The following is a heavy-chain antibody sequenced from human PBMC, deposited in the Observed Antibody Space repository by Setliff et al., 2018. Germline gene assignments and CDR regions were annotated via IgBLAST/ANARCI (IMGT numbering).Heavy chain of an antibody. CDR2: VHFGGDT. V-gene: IGHV4-59*08. D-gene: IGHD3-10*01. Sequence: SETLSLTCTVSGGGSINNYHWSWVRQSPGKGLEWIGFVHFGGDTNYNPSLKSRVTMSADTSNNQFSLNLRSVTAADTAVYFCARQPSSGAYYNPRPYYFDYWGQGTLVTVSS. CDR3: ARQPSSGAYYNPRPYYFDY. J-gene: IGHJ4*02. CDR1: GGGSINNYH.